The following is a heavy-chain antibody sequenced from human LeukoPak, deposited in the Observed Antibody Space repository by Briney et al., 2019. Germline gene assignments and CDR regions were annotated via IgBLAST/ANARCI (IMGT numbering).Heavy chain of an antibody. V-gene: IGHV3-21*01. CDR2: ISFSGSYI. CDR3: ARRATTDRGHSDGLDS. Sequence: GGSLRLSCAASGFTLSSYSMNWVRQAPGKGLEWVSSISFSGSYIYYADSLKGRITISRDNAKNSLFLQMDSLTAEDTAVYYCARRATTDRGHSDGLDSWGQGTLVTVSS. D-gene: IGHD5-18*01. CDR1: GFTLSSYS. J-gene: IGHJ4*02.